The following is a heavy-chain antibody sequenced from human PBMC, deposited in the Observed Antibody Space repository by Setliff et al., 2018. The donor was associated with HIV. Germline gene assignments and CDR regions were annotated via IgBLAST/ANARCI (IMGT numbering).Heavy chain of an antibody. CDR2: ITPFVGIT. J-gene: IGHJ4*02. CDR1: GGTFSDFR. Sequence: SVKVSCKASGGTFSDFRITWVRQAPGQGLEWMGEITPFVGITNYAQKFQGIVTISADESTATAYIELSSLTSQDTAVYYCARDKGIREAASLDYWGQGSLVTVSS. V-gene: IGHV1-69*10. CDR3: ARDKGIREAASLDY. D-gene: IGHD6-13*01.